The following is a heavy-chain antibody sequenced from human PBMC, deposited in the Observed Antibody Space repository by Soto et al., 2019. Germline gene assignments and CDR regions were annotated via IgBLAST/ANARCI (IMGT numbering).Heavy chain of an antibody. CDR3: ARRHSVAAFYFDY. Sequence: SETLSLTCTVSGDSITSGSYYWAWIRQPPGKGLDCFVFFFYICYTYYNPSLKIRVTFSVVASKIQFSLKLNFVTAADTAVFYCARRHSVAAFYFDYWGQGALVTVSS. D-gene: IGHD6-19*01. CDR1: GDSITSGSYY. J-gene: IGHJ4*02. V-gene: IGHV4-39*01. CDR2: FFYICYT.